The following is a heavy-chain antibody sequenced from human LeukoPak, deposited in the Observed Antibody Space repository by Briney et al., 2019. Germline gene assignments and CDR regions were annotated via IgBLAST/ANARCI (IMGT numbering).Heavy chain of an antibody. D-gene: IGHD6-13*01. CDR3: ARMQGGIGAAQVAFDV. CDR2: MNPNSGNT. V-gene: IGHV1-8*01. J-gene: IGHJ3*01. CDR1: GYTFTSYD. Sequence: ASVKVSCKASGYTFTSYDINWVRQATGQGLEWMGWMNPNSGNTGYAQKFQGRVTMTRNTSISTAYMELSSLRSEDTAVYYCARMQGGIGAAQVAFDVWGQGAMVTVSS.